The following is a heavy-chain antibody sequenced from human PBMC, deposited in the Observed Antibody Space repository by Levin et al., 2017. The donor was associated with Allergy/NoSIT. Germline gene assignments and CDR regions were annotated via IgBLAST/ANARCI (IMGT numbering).Heavy chain of an antibody. CDR3: ARRAVTTPFDY. J-gene: IGHJ4*02. CDR2: INHSGST. V-gene: IGHV4-34*01. CDR1: GGSFSDSY. Sequence: SQTLSLTCAVYGGSFSDSYWSWIRQSPGKGLEWIGQINHSGSTNYNPSLKSRVTILVDTSKNQFSLKLSSVTAADTAVYYCARRAVTTPFDYWGQGTLVTVSS. D-gene: IGHD4-17*01.